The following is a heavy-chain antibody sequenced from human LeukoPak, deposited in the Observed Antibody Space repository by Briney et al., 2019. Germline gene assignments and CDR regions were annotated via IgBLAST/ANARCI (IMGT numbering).Heavy chain of an antibody. CDR2: INPNSGGT. V-gene: IGHV1/OR15-1*02. J-gene: IGHJ6*03. D-gene: IGHD6-6*01. CDR3: ARDTHLRIAARTEHWDYYYMDV. CDR1: GYIFTDYY. Sequence: ASVKVSCKASGYIFTDYYMHWVRQAPGQELGWMGRINPNSGGTNYAQKFQGRVTMTRDTSISTAYTELSSLRAEDTAVYYCARDTHLRIAARTEHWDYYYMDVWGKGTTVTVSS.